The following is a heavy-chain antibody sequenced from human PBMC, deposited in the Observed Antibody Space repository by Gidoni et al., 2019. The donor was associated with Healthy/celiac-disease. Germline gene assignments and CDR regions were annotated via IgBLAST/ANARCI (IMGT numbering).Heavy chain of an antibody. CDR2: INHSGST. D-gene: IGHD2-21*02. Sequence: QVQLQQWGAGLLKPSETLSLTCAVYGGSFSGYYWSWIRQPPGKGLEWIGEINHSGSTNYHPSLKSRVTISVDTSKNQFSLKLSSVTAADTAVYYCARGRGGNLRYYYYGMDVWGQGTTVTVSS. J-gene: IGHJ6*02. V-gene: IGHV4-34*01. CDR1: GGSFSGYY. CDR3: ARGRGGNLRYYYYGMDV.